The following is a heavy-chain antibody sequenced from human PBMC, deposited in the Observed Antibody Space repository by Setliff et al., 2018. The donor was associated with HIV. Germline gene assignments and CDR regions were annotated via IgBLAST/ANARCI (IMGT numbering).Heavy chain of an antibody. CDR3: ATFYDSGTLTSFDY. CDR2: FDPQHGET. J-gene: IGHJ4*02. CDR1: GYTLTEVS. V-gene: IGHV1-24*01. Sequence: GASVKVSCKISGYTLTEVSIHWVRQAPGKGLEWMGGFDPQHGETIYAQKFQDRVTMTEKTSTDTAYMELSSLRSDDTAVYYCATFYDSGTLTSFDYWGQGTLVTVSS. D-gene: IGHD3-10*01.